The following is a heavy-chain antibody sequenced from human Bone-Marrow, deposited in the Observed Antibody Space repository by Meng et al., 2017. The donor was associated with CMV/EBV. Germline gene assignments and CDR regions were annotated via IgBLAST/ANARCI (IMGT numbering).Heavy chain of an antibody. Sequence: GSLRLSCTVSGGSISSYYWSWIRQPPGKGLEWIGEINHSGSTNYNPSLKSRVTISVDTSKNQFSLKLSSVTAADTAVYYCARGLNDFWSGYYVDYWGQGTLDTVSS. V-gene: IGHV4-34*01. J-gene: IGHJ4*02. CDR1: GGSISSYY. CDR2: INHSGST. D-gene: IGHD3-3*01. CDR3: ARGLNDFWSGYYVDY.